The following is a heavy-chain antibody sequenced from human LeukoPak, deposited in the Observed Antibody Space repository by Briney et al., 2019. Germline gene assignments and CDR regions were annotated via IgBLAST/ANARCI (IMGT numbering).Heavy chain of an antibody. Sequence: GGSLRLSGAASGLTVSSNYISWVRQAPGKGREWVSVIYSGGTTYYADSVKGRFTISRDNSKNTLYLQMNSLRAEDTAVYYCARGVAAAGTTLDYWGQGTLVTVSS. J-gene: IGHJ4*02. D-gene: IGHD6-13*01. CDR2: IYSGGTT. CDR1: GLTVSSNY. CDR3: ARGVAAAGTTLDY. V-gene: IGHV3-66*01.